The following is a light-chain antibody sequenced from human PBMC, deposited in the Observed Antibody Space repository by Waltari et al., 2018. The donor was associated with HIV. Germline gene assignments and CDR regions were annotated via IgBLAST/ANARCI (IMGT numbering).Light chain of an antibody. CDR2: GSS. CDR1: QSVIRN. CDR3: QQYNNWPPYT. V-gene: IGKV3-15*01. J-gene: IGKJ2*01. Sequence: EIVMTQSPATLSVSPGERATLSCRASQSVIRNLAWYQQKPGQAPRLLIYGSSTRATGIPARFSGSGSGTEFTLTISGLQSEDFAVYYCQQYNNWPPYTFGQGTKLEIK.